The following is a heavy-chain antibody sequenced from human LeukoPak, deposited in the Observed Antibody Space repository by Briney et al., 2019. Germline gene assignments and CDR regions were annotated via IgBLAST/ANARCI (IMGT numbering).Heavy chain of an antibody. CDR1: GFTFSSYS. D-gene: IGHD2-2*01. V-gene: IGHV3-48*01. CDR3: AKDYCSSTGCYFDY. CDR2: ISSSSSTI. Sequence: GGSLRLSCAASGFTFSSYSMNWVRQAPGKGLEWVSYISSSSSTIYYADSVKGRFTISRDNAKNSLYLQMNSLRAEDTAVYYCAKDYCSSTGCYFDYWGQGTLVTVSS. J-gene: IGHJ4*02.